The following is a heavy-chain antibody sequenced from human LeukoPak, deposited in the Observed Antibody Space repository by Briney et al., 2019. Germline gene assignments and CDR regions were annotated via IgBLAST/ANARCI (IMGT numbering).Heavy chain of an antibody. V-gene: IGHV3-48*03. J-gene: IGHJ4*02. Sequence: GGSLRLSCAASGFTFSSYEMNWVRQAPGKGLEWVSYISSSGSTIYYADSVKGRFTISRDNAKKSLYLQMNSLRAEDTAVYYCARDSPNDGILWWSIDYWGQGTLVTVSS. D-gene: IGHD2-21*01. CDR3: ARDSPNDGILWWSIDY. CDR1: GFTFSSYE. CDR2: ISSSGSTI.